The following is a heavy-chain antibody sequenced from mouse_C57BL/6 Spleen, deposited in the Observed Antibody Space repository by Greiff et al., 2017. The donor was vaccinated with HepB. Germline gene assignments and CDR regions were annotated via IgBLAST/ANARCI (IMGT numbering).Heavy chain of an antibody. CDR2: ISSGGSYT. D-gene: IGHD2-4*01. J-gene: IGHJ1*03. CDR3: ARGGLRQNFDV. V-gene: IGHV5-6*01. CDR1: VFTFSSYG. Sequence: EVHLVESGGDLVKPGGSLKLSCAASVFTFSSYGMSWVRQTPGKRLEWVATISSGGSYTYYPDSVKGRFTISRDNAKNTLYLQMSSLKSEDTAMYYCARGGLRQNFDVWGTGTTVTVSS.